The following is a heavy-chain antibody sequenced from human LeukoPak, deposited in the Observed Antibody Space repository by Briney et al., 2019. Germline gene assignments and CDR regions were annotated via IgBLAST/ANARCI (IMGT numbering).Heavy chain of an antibody. J-gene: IGHJ4*02. D-gene: IGHD6-19*01. CDR2: IIPIFGTA. V-gene: IGHV1-69*13. CDR1: GGTFSSYA. Sequence: GASVKVSCKASGGTFSSYAISWVRQAPGQGLEWMGGIIPIFGTANYAQKFQGRVTITADESTSTAYMELSSLRSEDTAVYYCAREQSIAVAPSVSFDYWGQGTLVTVSS. CDR3: AREQSIAVAPSVSFDY.